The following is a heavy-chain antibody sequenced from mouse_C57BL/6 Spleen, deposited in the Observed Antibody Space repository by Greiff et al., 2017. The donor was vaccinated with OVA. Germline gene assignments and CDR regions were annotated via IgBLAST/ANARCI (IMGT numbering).Heavy chain of an antibody. CDR2: ISYDGSN. Sequence: EVQLQQSGPGLVKPSQSLSLTCSVTGYSITGGYYWNWIRQFPGNKLEWMGYISYDGSNNYNPSLKNRISITRDTSKNQFFLKLNSVTTEDTATYYCARNSPMDYWGQGTSVTVSS. V-gene: IGHV3-6*01. CDR1: GYSITGGYY. CDR3: ARNSPMDY. J-gene: IGHJ4*01.